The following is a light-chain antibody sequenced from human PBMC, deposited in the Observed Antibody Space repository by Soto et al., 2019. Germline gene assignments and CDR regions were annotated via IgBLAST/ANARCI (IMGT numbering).Light chain of an antibody. J-gene: IGLJ1*01. V-gene: IGLV2-23*02. CDR3: CSYAGRSTYV. CDR1: RNDVGTYNL. Sequence: QSALTQPASVSGSPGQSITISCTGTRNDVGTYNLVSWYQQYPGKAPKLLISEVTKRPSAVSTRFSGSKSGNTASLTISGLQAEDEADYYCCSYAGRSTYVFGTGTKLTVL. CDR2: EVT.